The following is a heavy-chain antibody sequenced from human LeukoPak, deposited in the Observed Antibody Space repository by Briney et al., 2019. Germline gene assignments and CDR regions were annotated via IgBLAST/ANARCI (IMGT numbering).Heavy chain of an antibody. CDR3: ARGRYGDYAFDY. D-gene: IGHD4-17*01. CDR2: ISSSGDYI. Sequence: KTGGSLRLSWAASGFTFTTYTINWVRQAPGKGLEWVSSISSSGDYIYYADSVKGRFTISRDNAKNSLYLQMNNLRAEDTAVYYCARGRYGDYAFDYWGQGTLLTVSS. J-gene: IGHJ4*02. CDR1: GFTFTTYT. V-gene: IGHV3-21*01.